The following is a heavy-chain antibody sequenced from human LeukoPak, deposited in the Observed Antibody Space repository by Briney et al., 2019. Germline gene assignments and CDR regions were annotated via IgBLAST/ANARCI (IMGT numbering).Heavy chain of an antibody. D-gene: IGHD3-16*01. J-gene: IGHJ4*02. CDR3: ARDHWGETNFDS. CDR2: ISSSSSYI. CDR1: GFTFSSYS. V-gene: IGHV3-21*01. Sequence: GGSLRLSCAASGFTFSSYSMNWVRKAPGKGLEWVSSISSSSSYIYYADSVKGRFTISRDNAKNSLYLQMTSLRAEDTAVYYCARDHWGETNFDSWGQGTLVTVSS.